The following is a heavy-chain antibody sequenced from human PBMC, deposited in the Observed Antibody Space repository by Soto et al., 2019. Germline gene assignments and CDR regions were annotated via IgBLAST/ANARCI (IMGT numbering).Heavy chain of an antibody. CDR1: GFTVSSNY. J-gene: IGHJ6*03. Sequence: GGSLRLSCAASGFTVSSNYMSWVRQAPGKGLEWVSVIYSGGSTYYADSVKGRFTISRDNSKNTLYLQMNSLRAEDTAVYYCASYTGLEYSSSSWFGYYYMDVWGKGTTVTVSS. D-gene: IGHD6-6*01. CDR2: IYSGGST. CDR3: ASYTGLEYSSSSWFGYYYMDV. V-gene: IGHV3-66*01.